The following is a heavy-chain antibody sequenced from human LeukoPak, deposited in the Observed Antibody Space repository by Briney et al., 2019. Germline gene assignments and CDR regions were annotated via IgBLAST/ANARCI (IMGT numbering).Heavy chain of an antibody. CDR2: IIPLFGTA. V-gene: IGHV1-69*05. J-gene: IGHJ6*03. Sequence: AWVNVSCKASGGTFNTYTITWVRQAPGQGLEWMGGIIPLFGTANFAQRFQGRVTLTTDESTSTVYMELISLISEDTAIYYCARVDRYHFYLDVWGKGTTVTVSS. CDR3: ARVDRYHFYLDV. CDR1: GGTFNTYT.